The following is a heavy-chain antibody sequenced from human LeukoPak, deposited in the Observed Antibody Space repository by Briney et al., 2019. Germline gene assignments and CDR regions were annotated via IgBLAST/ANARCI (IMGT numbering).Heavy chain of an antibody. CDR1: GFTFSNAW. D-gene: IGHD3-22*01. Sequence: PGGSLRLSCAASGFTFSNAWISWVRQAPGKGLEWVGRIKSKTDGGTTDYAAPVKGRFTISRDDSKNTLYLQMNSLKTEDTAVYYCTTDYCSSTSCAWYYYDSSGYWGQGTLVTVSP. J-gene: IGHJ4*02. V-gene: IGHV3-15*01. CDR2: IKSKTDGGTT. CDR3: TTDYCSSTSCAWYYYDSSGY.